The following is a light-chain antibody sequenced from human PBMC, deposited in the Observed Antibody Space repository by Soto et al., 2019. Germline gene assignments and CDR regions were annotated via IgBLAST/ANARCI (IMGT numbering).Light chain of an antibody. V-gene: IGKV1-5*01. CDR3: QQYNTYWK. Sequence: IQMTQAPSTLSGSVGDRVTLTCRASQTISSWLAWYQQKPGKAPKLLIYDASNLESGVPSRFSGSGSGTEFTLTISTLHADDFATYYCQQYNTYWKFGQGTKVDIK. CDR1: QTISSW. CDR2: DAS. J-gene: IGKJ1*01.